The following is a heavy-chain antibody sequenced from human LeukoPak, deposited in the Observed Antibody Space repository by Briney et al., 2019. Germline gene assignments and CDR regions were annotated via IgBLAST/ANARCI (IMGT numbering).Heavy chain of an antibody. J-gene: IGHJ4*02. V-gene: IGHV3-21*01. Sequence: GGSLRLSCVASRFXFSSYTINWVRQAPGKGLEWVSSISSSSYIYYADSVKGRFTISRDNAKNSLYLQMNSLRAEDTAVYYCARDSGSGRPYYFDSWGQGTLVTVSS. CDR1: RFXFSSYT. CDR2: ISSSSYI. D-gene: IGHD3-10*01. CDR3: ARDSGSGRPYYFDS.